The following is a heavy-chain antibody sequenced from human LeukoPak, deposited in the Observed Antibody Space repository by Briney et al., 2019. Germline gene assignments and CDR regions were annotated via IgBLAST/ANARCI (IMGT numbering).Heavy chain of an antibody. CDR1: GFTFSSYS. CDR2: ISSSSSYI. D-gene: IGHD6-13*01. V-gene: IGHV3-21*01. CDR3: ARHSSSWPASYNWFDP. J-gene: IGHJ5*02. Sequence: GGSLRLSCAASGFTFSSYSMNWVRQAPGKGLEWVSSISSSSSYIYYADSVKGRFTISRDNAKNSLYLQMNSLRAEDTAVYYCARHSSSWPASYNWFDPWGQGTLVTVSS.